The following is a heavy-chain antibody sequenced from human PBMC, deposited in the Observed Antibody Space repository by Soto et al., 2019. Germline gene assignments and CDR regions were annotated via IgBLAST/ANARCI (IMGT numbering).Heavy chain of an antibody. CDR1: GFDLNYYS. J-gene: IGHJ4*02. CDR3: ARPRGPRGYDLIDY. V-gene: IGHV3-21*01. Sequence: EVQLVESGGDLVRPGGSLRLSCAASGFDLNYYSMNWVRQAPAKGLEWVSSISPRSDDIYYADSVKGRFTSSRDNAKNSVYLQMNSLRDEDTAVYYCARPRGPRGYDLIDYWGQGTLVIVSS. CDR2: ISPRSDDI. D-gene: IGHD5-12*01.